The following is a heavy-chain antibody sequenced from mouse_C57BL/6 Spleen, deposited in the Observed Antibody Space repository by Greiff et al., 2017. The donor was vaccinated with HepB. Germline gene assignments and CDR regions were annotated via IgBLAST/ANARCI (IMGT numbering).Heavy chain of an antibody. CDR3: ARTWGTTVVAPFAY. J-gene: IGHJ3*01. CDR1: GFSLTSYG. Sequence: QVHVKQSGPGLVQPSQSLSITCTVSGFSLTSYGVHWVRQSPGKGLEWLGVIWSGGSTDYNAAFISRLSISKDNSKSQVFFKMNSLQADDTAIYYCARTWGTTVVAPFAYWGQGTLVTVSA. D-gene: IGHD1-1*01. CDR2: IWSGGST. V-gene: IGHV2-2*01.